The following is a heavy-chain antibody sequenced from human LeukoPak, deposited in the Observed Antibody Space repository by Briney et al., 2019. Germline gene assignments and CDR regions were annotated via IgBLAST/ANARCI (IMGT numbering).Heavy chain of an antibody. CDR1: GGSISSSSYY. CDR3: ARGPYYYYYYMDV. CDR2: IYTSGST. J-gene: IGHJ6*03. V-gene: IGHV4-61*02. Sequence: PSETLSLTCTVSGGSISSSSYYWGWIRQPPGKGLEWIGRIYTSGSTNYNPSLKSRVTISVDTSKNQFSLKLSSVTAADTAVYYCARGPYYYYYYMDVWGKGTTVTVSS.